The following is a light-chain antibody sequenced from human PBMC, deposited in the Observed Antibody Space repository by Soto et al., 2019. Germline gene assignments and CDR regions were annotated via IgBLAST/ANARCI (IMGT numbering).Light chain of an antibody. Sequence: QSALTQPPSVSGTPGQRVSISCSGDSSTFANNYVHWYQQFPGAAPKLLIYRSDQRPSGVPERFSGSKSGTSASLTISGLRPEDEAQYYCAAYTGNWNGPVFGGGTKLTVL. V-gene: IGLV1-47*01. CDR3: AAYTGNWNGPV. CDR1: SSTFANNY. J-gene: IGLJ2*01. CDR2: RSD.